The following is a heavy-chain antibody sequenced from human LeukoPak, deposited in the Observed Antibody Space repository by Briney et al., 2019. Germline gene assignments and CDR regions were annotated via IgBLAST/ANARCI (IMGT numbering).Heavy chain of an antibody. V-gene: IGHV1-69*13. CDR2: IIPIFGTA. CDR1: GGTFSSYA. D-gene: IGHD4-17*01. Sequence: SVKVSCKASGGTFSSYAISWVRQAPGQGLEWMGGIIPIFGTANYAQKFQGRVTITADESTSIAYMELSSLRSEDTAVYYYASPLGDYISDYYYMDVWGKGTTVTVSS. CDR3: ASPLGDYISDYYYMDV. J-gene: IGHJ6*03.